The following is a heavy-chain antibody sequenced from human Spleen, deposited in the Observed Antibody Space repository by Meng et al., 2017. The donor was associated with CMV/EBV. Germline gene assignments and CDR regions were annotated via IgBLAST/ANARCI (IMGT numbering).Heavy chain of an antibody. D-gene: IGHD3-22*01. CDR3: ARGIYDSSGYPVHS. Sequence: GSLRLSCSVLGGSLDSSSDYWGWIRQPPGKGLEWIGSLYYSGSTYYSPSLKGRLTISGDTSKNQFSLRLSSVTAADTAMYYCARGIYDSSGYPVHSWGQGTLVTVSS. CDR2: LYYSGST. V-gene: IGHV4-39*07. J-gene: IGHJ4*02. CDR1: GGSLDSSSDY.